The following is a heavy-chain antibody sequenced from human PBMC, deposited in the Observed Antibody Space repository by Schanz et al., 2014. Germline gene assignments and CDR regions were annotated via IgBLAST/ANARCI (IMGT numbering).Heavy chain of an antibody. CDR3: ARGLIAAAGGAFDY. CDR1: GFTFSDYW. Sequence: VQLVESGGGLVQPGGSLRLSCTASGFTFSDYWMSWVRQAPGKGPEWVSAINTGVNTYYADSVRGRFTMSRDNSKNTLYLQMNSLRAGDAAVYYCARGLIAAAGGAFDYWGQGTLVAVSA. CDR2: INTGVNT. J-gene: IGHJ4*02. D-gene: IGHD6-13*01. V-gene: IGHV3-23*04.